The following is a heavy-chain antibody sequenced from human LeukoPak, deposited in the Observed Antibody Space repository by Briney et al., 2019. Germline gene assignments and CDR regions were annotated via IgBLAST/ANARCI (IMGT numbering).Heavy chain of an antibody. CDR3: AKVNGSGPFDP. D-gene: IGHD3-10*01. CDR2: IFYDGSNQ. Sequence: PGGSLRLSCAASGFTFSSYPMHWVRQAPGKGLEWVAIIFYDGSNQYYADSVRGRFTISRDNSKNTLYLQMNSLRTEDTAVYYCAKVNGSGPFDPWGQGTLVTVSS. V-gene: IGHV3-30-3*01. J-gene: IGHJ5*02. CDR1: GFTFSSYP.